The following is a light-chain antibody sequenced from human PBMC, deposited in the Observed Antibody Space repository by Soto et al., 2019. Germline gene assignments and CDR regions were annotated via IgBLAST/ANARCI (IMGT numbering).Light chain of an antibody. Sequence: QSALTQPPSASGTPGQRVTISCSGSSSNIGSNTVNWYQQLPGSAPKLLMYSTNQRPSGVPDRFSGPKSGTSASLAISGLQSEDEADYYCASWDGSLNVVLFGGGTKVTVL. V-gene: IGLV1-44*01. CDR2: STN. J-gene: IGLJ2*01. CDR3: ASWDGSLNVVL. CDR1: SSNIGSNT.